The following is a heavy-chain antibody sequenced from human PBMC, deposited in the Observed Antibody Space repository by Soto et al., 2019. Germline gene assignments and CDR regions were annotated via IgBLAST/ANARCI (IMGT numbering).Heavy chain of an antibody. CDR2: ISAYNGNT. J-gene: IGHJ6*03. D-gene: IGHD6-19*01. CDR3: ARLLRGSGWYGYYYYMDV. CDR1: GYTFTSYG. V-gene: IGHV1-18*01. Sequence: ASVKVSCKASGYTFTSYGISWVRQAPGQGLEWMGWISAYNGNTNYAQKLQGRVTMTTDTSTSTAYMELRSLRSDDTAVYYCARLLRGSGWYGYYYYMDVWGKGTTVTVSS.